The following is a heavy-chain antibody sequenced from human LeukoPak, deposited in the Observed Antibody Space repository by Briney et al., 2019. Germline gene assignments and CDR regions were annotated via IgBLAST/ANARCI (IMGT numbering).Heavy chain of an antibody. CDR2: VSYSGGT. CDR3: ARLSTYYDFWSPLDY. D-gene: IGHD3-3*01. V-gene: IGHV4-59*02. J-gene: IGHJ4*02. Sequence: PSETLSLTCTVSGASVSSHYWSWIRQPPGKGLEWIGYVSYSGGTNYNPSLKSRVTISLDTSKDQFSLRLNPVTAADTAVYYCARLSTYYDFWSPLDYWGQGTLVTVSS. CDR1: GASVSSHY.